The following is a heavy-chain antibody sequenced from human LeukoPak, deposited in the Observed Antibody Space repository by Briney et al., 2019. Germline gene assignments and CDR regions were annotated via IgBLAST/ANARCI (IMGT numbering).Heavy chain of an antibody. CDR1: GFTFSSYG. CDR3: ANSYHDYSNYLPGRALWDAFDI. D-gene: IGHD4-11*01. CDR2: IRYDGSNK. Sequence: PGGSLRLSCAASGFTFSSYGMHWVRQAPGKGLEWVAFIRYDGSNKYYADSVKGRFTISRDNSKNTLYLQMNSLRAEDTAVYYCANSYHDYSNYLPGRALWDAFDIWGQGTMVTVSS. J-gene: IGHJ3*02. V-gene: IGHV3-30*02.